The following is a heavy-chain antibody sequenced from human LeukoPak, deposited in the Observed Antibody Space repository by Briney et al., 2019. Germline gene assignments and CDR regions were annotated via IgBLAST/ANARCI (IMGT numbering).Heavy chain of an antibody. CDR3: TSLFSASGTFDS. CDR1: GASLSDYY. Sequence: PSETLSLTCAVHGASLSDYYWTWIRQSPEKGLECIGAIDHRGSANYNPSLESRVTISLDTSKNQFSLNLASVTAADTAVYYCTSLFSASGTFDSWGQGTLVAVSS. V-gene: IGHV4-34*01. J-gene: IGHJ4*02. D-gene: IGHD3-10*01. CDR2: IDHRGSA.